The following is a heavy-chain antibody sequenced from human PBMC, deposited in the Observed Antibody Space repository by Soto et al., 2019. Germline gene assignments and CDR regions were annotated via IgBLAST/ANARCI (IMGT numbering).Heavy chain of an antibody. CDR2: ISSSGSTI. J-gene: IGHJ6*02. CDR1: GFTFSSYE. CDR3: ARDRRILTGYHYYYYGMDV. D-gene: IGHD3-9*01. Sequence: GSLRLSCAASGFTFSSYEMNWVRQAPGKGLEWVSYISSSGSTIYYADSVKGRFTISRDNAKNSLYLQMNSLRAEDTAVYYCARDRRILTGYHYYYYGMDVCGQRTTVTVSS. V-gene: IGHV3-48*03.